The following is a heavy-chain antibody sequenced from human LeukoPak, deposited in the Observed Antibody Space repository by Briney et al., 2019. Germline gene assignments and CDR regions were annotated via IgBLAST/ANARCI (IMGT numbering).Heavy chain of an antibody. CDR3: ARDHSGTNYVMD. V-gene: IGHV4-59*01. J-gene: IGHJ4*02. CDR1: GGSISSYY. CDR2: IYYSGST. Sequence: PSETLSLTRTVSGGSISSYYWSWIRQPPGKGLEWIGYIYYSGSTNYNPSLKSRVTISVDTSKSQFSLKLRSVTAADTAVYYCARDHSGTNYVMDWGQGTLVTVSS. D-gene: IGHD4/OR15-4a*01.